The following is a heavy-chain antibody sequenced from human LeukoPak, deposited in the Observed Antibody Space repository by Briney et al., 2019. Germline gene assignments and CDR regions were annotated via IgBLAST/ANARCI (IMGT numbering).Heavy chain of an antibody. J-gene: IGHJ5*02. V-gene: IGHV1-69*13. D-gene: IGHD2-2*01. Sequence: SVKVSCKASGGTFSSYAISWVRRAPGQGLEWMGGIIPIFGTANYAQKFQGRVTITADESTSTAYMELSSLRSEDTAVYYCARCSSTSCYAGHWFDPWGQGTLVTVSS. CDR1: GGTFSSYA. CDR2: IIPIFGTA. CDR3: ARCSSTSCYAGHWFDP.